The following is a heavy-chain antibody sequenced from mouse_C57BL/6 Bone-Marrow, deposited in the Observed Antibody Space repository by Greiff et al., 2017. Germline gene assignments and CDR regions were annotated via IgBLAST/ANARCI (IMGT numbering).Heavy chain of an antibody. D-gene: IGHD1-1*01. CDR1: GYTFTSYG. CDR2: IYPRSGNT. J-gene: IGHJ3*01. V-gene: IGHV1-81*01. CDR3: ARNRYYYGSPWFAY. Sequence: QVQLQQSGAELARPGASVKLSCKASGYTFTSYGISWVKQRTGQGLEWIGEIYPRSGNTYYNEQFKGKATLTADKSSSTAYMELRSLTSEDSAVYFCARNRYYYGSPWFAYWGQGTLVTVSA.